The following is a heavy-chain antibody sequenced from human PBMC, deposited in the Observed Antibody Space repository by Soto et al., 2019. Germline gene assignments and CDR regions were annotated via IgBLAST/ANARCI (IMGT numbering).Heavy chain of an antibody. CDR2: IIPIFGTA. J-gene: IGHJ4*02. V-gene: IGHV1-69*13. Sequence: ASVKVSCKASGYTFTSYAISWVRQAPGQGLEWMGGIIPIFGTANYAQKFQGRVTITADESTSTAYMELSSLRSEDTAVYYCARARTYYYDSSGYLAYWGQGTLVTVSS. CDR1: GYTFTSYA. D-gene: IGHD3-22*01. CDR3: ARARTYYYDSSGYLAY.